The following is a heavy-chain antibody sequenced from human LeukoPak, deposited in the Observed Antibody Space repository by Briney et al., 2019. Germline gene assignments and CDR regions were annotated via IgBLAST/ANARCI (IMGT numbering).Heavy chain of an antibody. CDR1: GGTFSSYA. CDR3: ARDGVNGMDV. V-gene: IGHV1-69*13. J-gene: IGHJ6*02. CDR2: IIPIFGTA. D-gene: IGHD3-16*01. Sequence: SVTVSCKASGGTFSSYAISWVRQAPGQGLEWMGGIIPIFGTANYAQKFQGRVTITADESTSTAYMELSSLRSEDTAVYYCARDGVNGMDVWGQGTTVTVSS.